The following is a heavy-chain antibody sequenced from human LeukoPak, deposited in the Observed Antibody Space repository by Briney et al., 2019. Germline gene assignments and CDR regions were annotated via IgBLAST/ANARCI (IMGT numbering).Heavy chain of an antibody. V-gene: IGHV1-18*04. CDR3: ARRNSPPYNWFDP. CDR2: ISAYNGNT. J-gene: IGHJ5*02. D-gene: IGHD4-23*01. Sequence: ASVKVSCKASGYTFTSYYMHWVRQAPGQGLEWMGWISAYNGNTNYAQKLQGRVTMTTDTSTSTAYMELRSLRSDDTAVYYCARRNSPPYNWFDPWGQGTLVTVSS. CDR1: GYTFTSYY.